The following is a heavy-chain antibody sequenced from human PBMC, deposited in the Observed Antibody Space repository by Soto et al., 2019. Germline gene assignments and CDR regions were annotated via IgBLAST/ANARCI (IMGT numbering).Heavy chain of an antibody. CDR1: GGTFSSYT. D-gene: IGHD2-15*01. V-gene: IGHV1-69*04. J-gene: IGHJ4*02. CDR2: IIPILGIA. CDR3: ARDLRYCSGGSCYPGLDY. Sequence: SVKVSCKASGGTFSSYTISWVRQAPGQGLEWMGRIIPILGIANYAQKFQGRVTITADKSTSTAYMELSSPRSEDTAVYYCARDLRYCSGGSCYPGLDYWGQGTLVTVSS.